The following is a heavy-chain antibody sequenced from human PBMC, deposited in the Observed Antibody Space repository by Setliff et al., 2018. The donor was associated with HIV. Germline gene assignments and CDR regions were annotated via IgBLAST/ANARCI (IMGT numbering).Heavy chain of an antibody. CDR3: ARGGLITPFGLLSYYDSSGYFDY. V-gene: IGHV3-48*04. Sequence: PGGSLRLSCVASGFSFSSYSMNWVRQTPGKGLEWLSYIFSGSDTADYADSVRGRFTISRDNAKNSLNLQMNSLRAEDTAVYYCARGGLITPFGLLSYYDSSGYFDYWGQGTLVTVSS. D-gene: IGHD3-22*01. CDR2: IFSGSDTA. J-gene: IGHJ4*02. CDR1: GFSFSSYS.